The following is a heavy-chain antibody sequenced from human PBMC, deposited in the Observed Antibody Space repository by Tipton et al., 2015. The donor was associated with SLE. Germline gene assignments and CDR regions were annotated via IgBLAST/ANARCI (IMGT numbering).Heavy chain of an antibody. CDR2: IFYSGTT. CDR1: GDSISSSSYY. J-gene: IGHJ4*02. Sequence: TLSLTCTVSGDSISSSSYYWGWTRQPPGKGLESIGTIFYSGTTYYNPSLKSRVTISVDTSNNQFSLKLTSVTAADTAVYYCAELEGLSYGYSFDYWGQGILVTVSS. V-gene: IGHV4-39*07. D-gene: IGHD5-18*01. CDR3: AELEGLSYGYSFDY.